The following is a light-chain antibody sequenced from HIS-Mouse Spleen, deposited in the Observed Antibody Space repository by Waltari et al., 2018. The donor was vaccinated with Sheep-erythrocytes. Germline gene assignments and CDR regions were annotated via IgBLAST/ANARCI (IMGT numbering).Light chain of an antibody. Sequence: EIVLTQSPATLSWSPGERATLSCRASQSVSSYLAWYQQKPGQAPRLLIYDASNRATGIPARCSGSGSGTDFTLTISSLEPEDFAVYYCQQRSNWLTFGGGTKVEIK. CDR3: QQRSNWLT. V-gene: IGKV3-11*01. CDR2: DAS. J-gene: IGKJ4*01. CDR1: QSVSSY.